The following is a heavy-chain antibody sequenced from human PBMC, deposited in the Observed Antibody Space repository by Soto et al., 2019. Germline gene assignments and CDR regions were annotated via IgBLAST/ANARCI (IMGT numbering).Heavy chain of an antibody. Sequence: EVQLVESGGGLVQPGGSLRLSCAASGFTFSSYWMSWVRQAPGKGLEWVANIKQDGSEKYYVDSVKGRFTISRDNAKNSLYLQMNSLRAEDTAVYYCARDPDSSGWHVDHWGQGTLVTVSS. D-gene: IGHD6-19*01. J-gene: IGHJ4*02. CDR2: IKQDGSEK. CDR1: GFTFSSYW. V-gene: IGHV3-7*01. CDR3: ARDPDSSGWHVDH.